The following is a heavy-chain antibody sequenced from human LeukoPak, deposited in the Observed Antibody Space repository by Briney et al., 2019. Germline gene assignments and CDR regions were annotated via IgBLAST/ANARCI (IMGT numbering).Heavy chain of an antibody. CDR1: GGSFSGYY. CDR2: INHSGST. CDR3: ARARGYSYGLMGWFDP. Sequence: ASETLSLTCAVYGGSFSGYYWSWIRQPPGKGLEWIGEINHSGSTNYNPSLKSRVTISVDTSKNQFSLKLRSVTAADTAVYYCARARGYSYGLMGWFDPWGQGTLVTVSS. D-gene: IGHD5-18*01. J-gene: IGHJ5*02. V-gene: IGHV4-34*01.